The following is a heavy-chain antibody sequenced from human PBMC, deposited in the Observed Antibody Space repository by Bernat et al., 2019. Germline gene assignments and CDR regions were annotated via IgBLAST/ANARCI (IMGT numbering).Heavy chain of an antibody. V-gene: IGHV1-3*01. J-gene: IGHJ4*02. CDR2: INAGNGDT. Sequence: QVQLVQSGAEVEKPGASVKVSCKASGYTFTSYAMHWVRQAPGQRLEWMGWINAGNGDTKYSQKFQGRVTITRDTSASTAYMELSSLRSEDTAVYHCARGYCSSTSCQYYFDYWGQGTLVTVSS. D-gene: IGHD2-2*01. CDR1: GYTFTSYA. CDR3: ARGYCSSTSCQYYFDY.